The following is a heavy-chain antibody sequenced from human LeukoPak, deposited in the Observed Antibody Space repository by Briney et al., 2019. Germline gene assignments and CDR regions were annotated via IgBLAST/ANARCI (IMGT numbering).Heavy chain of an antibody. Sequence: PGGSLRLSCEASGFSFSNYAMSWVRQAPGKGLEWVSTITKSGDQTHYADSVRGLFTISRDIFKNTLYLQMNSLRAEDTAVYHCVKSAGKDGYRDVFDIWGQGTVVTVSS. J-gene: IGHJ3*02. D-gene: IGHD5-24*01. CDR1: GFSFSNYA. CDR3: VKSAGKDGYRDVFDI. V-gene: IGHV3-23*01. CDR2: ITKSGDQT.